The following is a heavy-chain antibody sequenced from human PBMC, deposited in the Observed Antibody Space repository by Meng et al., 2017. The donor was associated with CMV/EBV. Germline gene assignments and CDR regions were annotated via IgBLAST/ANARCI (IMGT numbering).Heavy chain of an antibody. V-gene: IGHV1-8*03. Sequence: ASVKVSCKASGYTFTSYDINWVRQATGQGLEWMGWMNPNSGNTGYAQKFQGRVTITRNTSISTAHMELSSLRSEDTAVYYCARVYPTIFGVVRSMDVWGQGTTVTVSS. J-gene: IGHJ6*02. CDR3: ARVYPTIFGVVRSMDV. D-gene: IGHD3-3*01. CDR2: MNPNSGNT. CDR1: GYTFTSYD.